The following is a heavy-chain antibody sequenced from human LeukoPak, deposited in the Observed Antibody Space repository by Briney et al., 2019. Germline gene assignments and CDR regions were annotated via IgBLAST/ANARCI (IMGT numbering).Heavy chain of an antibody. CDR3: ARFRGSGRPYGMDV. CDR2: INNHGTTI. D-gene: IGHD3-10*01. Sequence: GGSLRLSCAASGFIFSDYYMSWIRQAPGKGLEWVSYINNHGTTIYYADSVKGRFTISRDNAKNSLYLQTNSLRAEDTAVYYCARFRGSGRPYGMDVWGQGTTVTVSS. V-gene: IGHV3-11*01. J-gene: IGHJ6*02. CDR1: GFIFSDYY.